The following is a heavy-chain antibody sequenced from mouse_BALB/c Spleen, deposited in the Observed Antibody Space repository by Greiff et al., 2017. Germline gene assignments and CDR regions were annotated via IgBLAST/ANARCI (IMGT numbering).Heavy chain of an antibody. V-gene: IGHV5-12-1*01. Sequence: EVMLVESGGGLVKPGGSLKLSCAASGFAFSSYDMSWVRQTPEKRLEWVAYISSGGGSTYYPDTVKGRFTISRDNAKNTLYLQMSSLKSEDTAMYYCARVRYRAMDYWGQGTSVTVSS. CDR1: GFAFSSYD. J-gene: IGHJ4*01. CDR3: ARVRYRAMDY. CDR2: ISSGGGST. D-gene: IGHD1-1*01.